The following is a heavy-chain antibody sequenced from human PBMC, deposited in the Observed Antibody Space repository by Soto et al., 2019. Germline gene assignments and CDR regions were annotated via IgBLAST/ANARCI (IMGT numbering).Heavy chain of an antibody. CDR1: GFTFSSYG. V-gene: IGHV3-30*18. Sequence: ESGGGVVQPGRSLRLSCAASGFTFSSYGMHWVRQAPGMGLEWVAVIIYDGSTKYYADSVKGRFTISRDNSKSTLYLQMNSLRAEDTAVYYCAKDRMGAGVRGYFDYWGQGTLVTVSS. D-gene: IGHD3-10*01. CDR2: IIYDGSTK. J-gene: IGHJ4*02. CDR3: AKDRMGAGVRGYFDY.